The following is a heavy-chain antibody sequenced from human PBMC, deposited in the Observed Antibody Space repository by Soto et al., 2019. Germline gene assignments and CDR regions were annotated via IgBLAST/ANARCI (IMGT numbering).Heavy chain of an antibody. CDR1: GVSISSYY. V-gene: IGHV4-59*01. Sequence: ASETLSLTCTVSGVSISSYYWSWIRQPPGKGLEWIGYIYYSGSTNYNPSLKSRVTISVETSKNQFSLKLSSVTAADTAVYYCARSPGSSSRLDYYYGMDVWGQGTKVTVSS. D-gene: IGHD6-13*01. CDR2: IYYSGST. J-gene: IGHJ6*02. CDR3: ARSPGSSSRLDYYYGMDV.